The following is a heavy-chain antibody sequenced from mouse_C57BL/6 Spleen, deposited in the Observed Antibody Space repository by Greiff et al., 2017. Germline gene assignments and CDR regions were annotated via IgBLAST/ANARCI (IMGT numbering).Heavy chain of an antibody. Sequence: VQLVESGAELVRPGTSVKVSCKASGYAFTNYLIEWVKQRPGQGLEWIGVINPGSGGTNYNEKFKGKATLTADKSSSTAYMQLSSLTSEDSAVYFCARWSGSSSYAMDYWGQGTSVTVSS. V-gene: IGHV1-54*01. D-gene: IGHD1-1*01. CDR3: ARWSGSSSYAMDY. CDR1: GYAFTNYL. J-gene: IGHJ4*01. CDR2: INPGSGGT.